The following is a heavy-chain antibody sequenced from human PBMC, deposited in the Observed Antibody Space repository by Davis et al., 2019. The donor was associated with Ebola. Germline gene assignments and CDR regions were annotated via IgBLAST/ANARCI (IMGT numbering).Heavy chain of an antibody. J-gene: IGHJ4*02. CDR2: IYTSGRT. V-gene: IGHV4-4*07. CDR1: GGSISSHY. D-gene: IGHD6-19*01. Sequence: PSETLSLTCTVSGGSISSHYWSWIRQPAGKGLEWIGRIYTSGRTNYNPSLKSRVIMSVDTSKNEFSLNLQSVTDADTAMYYCARDGGWSSFDYWGRGTLVTVSS. CDR3: ARDGGWSSFDY.